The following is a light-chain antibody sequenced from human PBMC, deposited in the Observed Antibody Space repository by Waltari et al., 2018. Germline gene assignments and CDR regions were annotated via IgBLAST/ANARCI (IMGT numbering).Light chain of an antibody. J-gene: IGKJ1*01. CDR3: QQHDNSPPT. V-gene: IGKV1-33*01. CDR1: QGISNW. Sequence: DIQMTQSPSPLSASVGARVTITCRASQGISNWLAWYQQKPRKAPKLLIYRASNLETGVPSRFSGSGSGTDFTLTISSLQPEDIATYYCQQHDNSPPTFGQGTKVEIK. CDR2: RAS.